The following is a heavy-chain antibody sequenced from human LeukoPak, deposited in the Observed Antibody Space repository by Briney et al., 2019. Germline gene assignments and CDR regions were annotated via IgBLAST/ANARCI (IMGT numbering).Heavy chain of an antibody. CDR3: ARFCTSGWSVLSWFDP. D-gene: IGHD6-19*01. CDR2: IYYSGST. J-gene: IGHJ5*02. Sequence: PSETLSLTCTVSGGSISSSSYYWGWIRQPPGKGLEWIGSIYYSGSTYYNPSLKSRVTISVDTSKNQFSLNLSSVTAADTGVYYCARFCTSGWSVLSWFDPWSQGTLVTVSS. V-gene: IGHV4-39*07. CDR1: GGSISSSSYY.